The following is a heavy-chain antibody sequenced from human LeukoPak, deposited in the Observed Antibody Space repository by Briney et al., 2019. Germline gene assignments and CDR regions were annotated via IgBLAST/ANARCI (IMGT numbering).Heavy chain of an antibody. V-gene: IGHV3-23*01. D-gene: IGHD6-19*01. J-gene: IGHJ4*02. CDR3: AKDQAPYSSGWYYGY. CDR1: GFTFSSYA. Sequence: GGSLRLSCAAPGFTFSSYAMSWVRQAPGKGLEWVSSISFSGGSTYYADSVKGRFTISRDNSKNTLYLQMNSLRAEDTAVYYCAKDQAPYSSGWYYGYWGQGTLVTVSS. CDR2: ISFSGGST.